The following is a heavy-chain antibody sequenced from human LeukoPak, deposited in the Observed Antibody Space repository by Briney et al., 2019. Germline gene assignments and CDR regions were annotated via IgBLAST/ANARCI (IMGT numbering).Heavy chain of an antibody. J-gene: IGHJ4*02. CDR1: GGSISSYY. CDR2: IYDSEST. Sequence: SETLSLTCTVSGGSISSYYWSWIRQPAGKGLEWIGRIYDSESTNYNPSLKSRVTISLDTSKNQFSLKLTSVTAADTAVYYCARHNFNWETDYWGQGTLVTVSS. D-gene: IGHD3-9*01. V-gene: IGHV4-59*08. CDR3: ARHNFNWETDY.